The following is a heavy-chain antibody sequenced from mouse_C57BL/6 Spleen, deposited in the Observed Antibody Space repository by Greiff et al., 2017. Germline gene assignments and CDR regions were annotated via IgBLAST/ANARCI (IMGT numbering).Heavy chain of an antibody. CDR1: GYTFTSYW. CDR2: IDPSDSYT. J-gene: IGHJ4*01. D-gene: IGHD1-1*01. CDR3: ARVFITTVVATDYYAMDY. V-gene: IGHV1-69*01. Sequence: QVQLQQPGAELVMPGASVKLSCKASGYTFTSYWMHWVKQRPGQGLEWIGEIDPSDSYTNYNQKFKGKSTLTVDKSSSTAYMQLSSLTSEDSAVYYCARVFITTVVATDYYAMDYWGQGTSVTVSS.